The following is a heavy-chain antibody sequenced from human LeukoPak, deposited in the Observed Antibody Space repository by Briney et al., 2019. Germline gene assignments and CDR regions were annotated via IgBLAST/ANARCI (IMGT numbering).Heavy chain of an antibody. V-gene: IGHV4-34*01. CDR3: ARGKDTAMVS. D-gene: IGHD5-18*01. J-gene: IGHJ4*02. Sequence: PSETLSLTCAVYGGSFSGYYWSWIRQPPGKGLEWIGEINHSGSTNYNPSLKSRVTISVDTSKNQFSLKLSSVTAADTAVYYCARGKDTAMVSWGQGTLVTVSS. CDR1: GGSFSGYY. CDR2: INHSGST.